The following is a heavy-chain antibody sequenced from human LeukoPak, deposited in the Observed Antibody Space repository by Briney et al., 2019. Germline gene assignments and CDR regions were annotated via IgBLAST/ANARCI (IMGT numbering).Heavy chain of an antibody. J-gene: IGHJ4*02. CDR3: ARGGATTLFDY. CDR2: ITSNGDKT. D-gene: IGHD1-26*01. Sequence: GGSLRLSCAASGFTFSSYAMHWVRQAPGKGLEYVSAITSNGDKTYYGNSVKGRFTISRDNSKDTLYLQMGSLSIEDVAVYYCARGGATTLFDYWGQGTLVTVSS. V-gene: IGHV3-64*01. CDR1: GFTFSSYA.